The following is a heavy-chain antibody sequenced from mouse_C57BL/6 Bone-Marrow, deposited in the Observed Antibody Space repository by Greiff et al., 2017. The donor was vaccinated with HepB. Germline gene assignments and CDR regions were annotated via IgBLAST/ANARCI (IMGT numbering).Heavy chain of an antibody. Sequence: EVQLQQSGPVLVKPGASVKMSCKASGYTFTDYYMNWVKQSHGKSLEWIGVINPYNGGTSYNQKFKGKATLTVDKSSSTAYMELNSLTSEESAVYYCARGELHSTTGPGVWGTGTTVTVSS. CDR2: INPYNGGT. J-gene: IGHJ1*03. CDR3: ARGELHSTTGPGV. D-gene: IGHD1-1*01. V-gene: IGHV1-19*01. CDR1: GYTFTDYY.